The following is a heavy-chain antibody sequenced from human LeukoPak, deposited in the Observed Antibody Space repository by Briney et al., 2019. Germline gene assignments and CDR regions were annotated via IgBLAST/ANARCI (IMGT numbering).Heavy chain of an antibody. CDR1: GYTFTTYD. CDR3: ARGHRSSPPRY. J-gene: IGHJ4*02. D-gene: IGHD6-13*01. CDR2: MNPKSGNT. Sequence: GASVKVSCKASGYTFTTYDINWVRQATGQGLEWMGWMNPKSGNTGYAQKFQGRVTMTKNTSTGTAYMELRSLRSEDTAVYYCARGHRSSPPRYWGQGTLVTVSS. V-gene: IGHV1-8*02.